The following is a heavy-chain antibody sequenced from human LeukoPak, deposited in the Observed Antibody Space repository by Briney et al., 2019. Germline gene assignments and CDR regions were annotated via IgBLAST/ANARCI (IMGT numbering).Heavy chain of an antibody. V-gene: IGHV1-69*01. CDR1: GGTFSSYA. CDR3: ARALTRGYSGYDYSY. D-gene: IGHD5-12*01. J-gene: IGHJ4*02. Sequence: SVKVSCKATGGTFSSYAISWVRQAPGQGLEWMGGIIPIFGTANYAQKFQGRVTITSDESTSTAYMELSSLRSEDTAVYYCARALTRGYSGYDYSYWGQGTLVTVSS. CDR2: IIPIFGTA.